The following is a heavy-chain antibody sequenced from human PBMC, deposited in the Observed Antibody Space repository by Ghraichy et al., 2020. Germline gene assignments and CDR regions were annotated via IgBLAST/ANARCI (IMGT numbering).Heavy chain of an antibody. CDR3: ARVSVTTIYLGDPFDS. Sequence: GGSLRLSCTASGFSYGNYVITWFRQAPGKGLEWLGFIRPRAYGGTTGYAASVRGRFIISRDESKKTAYLQMNSLKTEDTAMYYCARVSVTTIYLGDPFDSGGEGTMV. CDR1: GFSYGNYV. D-gene: IGHD4-11*01. V-gene: IGHV3-49*03. J-gene: IGHJ3*02. CDR2: IRPRAYGGTT.